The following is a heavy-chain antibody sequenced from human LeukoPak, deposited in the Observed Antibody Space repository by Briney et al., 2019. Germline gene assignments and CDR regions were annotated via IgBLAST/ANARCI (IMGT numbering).Heavy chain of an antibody. CDR1: GYTFTSYY. V-gene: IGHV1-46*01. J-gene: IGHJ4*02. CDR3: ARAHLRCFDWLEFDY. CDR2: INPSGGST. D-gene: IGHD3-9*01. Sequence: GASVKVSCKASGYTFTSYYMHWVRQAPGQGLEWMGIINPSGGSTSYAQKFQGRVTMTRDTSTSTVYMELSSLRSEDTAVYYCARAHLRCFDWLEFDYWGQGTLVTVSS.